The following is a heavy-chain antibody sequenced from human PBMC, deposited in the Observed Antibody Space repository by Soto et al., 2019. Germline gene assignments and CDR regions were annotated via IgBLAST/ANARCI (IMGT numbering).Heavy chain of an antibody. CDR3: ARTIRRCPRDYYGMDV. J-gene: IGHJ6*02. V-gene: IGHV4-4*02. CDR2: IYHSGST. Sequence: QVQLQESGPGLVKPSGTLSLTCAVSGSSISSSNWWTWVRQPPGKGLARIGKIYHSGSTNYNPSLKCRVTISVDKSMIQFSLKLTSVTAADTAVYYCARTIRRCPRDYYGMDVWGQGTTVTVSS. CDR1: GSSISSSNW.